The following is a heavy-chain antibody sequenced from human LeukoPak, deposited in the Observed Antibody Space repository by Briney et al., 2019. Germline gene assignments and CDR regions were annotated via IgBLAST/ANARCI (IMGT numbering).Heavy chain of an antibody. J-gene: IGHJ4*02. D-gene: IGHD2-2*01. V-gene: IGHV4-61*01. CDR2: IYYSGST. CDR3: ARQYCSSTSCYEISEYYFDY. CDR1: GGSVSSGSYY. Sequence: PSETLSLTCTVSGGSVSSGSYYWSWIRQPPGKGLEWIGYIYYSGSTNYNPSLKSRVTISVDTSKNQFSLKLSSVTAADTAVYYCARQYCSSTSCYEISEYYFDYWGQGTLVTVSS.